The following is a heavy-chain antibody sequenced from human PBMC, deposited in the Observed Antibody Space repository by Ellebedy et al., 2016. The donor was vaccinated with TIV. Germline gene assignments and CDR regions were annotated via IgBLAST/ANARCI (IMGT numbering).Heavy chain of an antibody. CDR1: GFRFSSYG. CDR2: IGGSGGST. D-gene: IGHD6-13*01. Sequence: PGGSLRLSCAASGFRFSSYGMSWVRQAPGKGLEWVSGIGGSGGSTFYADSVKGRFTISRDTAKNTLYLQMDSLRAEDTAVYYCAKGRQDSRTEAAFEWGQGALVIVSS. CDR3: AKGRQDSRTEAAFE. J-gene: IGHJ4*02. V-gene: IGHV3-23*01.